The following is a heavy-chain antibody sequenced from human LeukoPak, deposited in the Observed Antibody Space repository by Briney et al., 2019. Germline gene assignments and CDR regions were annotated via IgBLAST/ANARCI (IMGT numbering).Heavy chain of an antibody. V-gene: IGHV4-31*03. CDR1: GGSISSGGYY. Sequence: PSETLSLTCTVSGGSISSGGYYWSWIRQHPGKGLEWIGYIYYSGSTYYNPSLKSRVTISVDTSKNQFSLKLSSVTAADTAVYYCARAGWEHTVDYWGQGTLVTVSS. CDR3: ARAGWEHTVDY. J-gene: IGHJ4*02. CDR2: IYYSGST. D-gene: IGHD1-26*01.